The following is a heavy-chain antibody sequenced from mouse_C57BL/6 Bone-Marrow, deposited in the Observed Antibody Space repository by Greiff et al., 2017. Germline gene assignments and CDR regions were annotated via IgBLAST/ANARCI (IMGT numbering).Heavy chain of an antibody. J-gene: IGHJ4*01. CDR2: IRNKANNHAT. CDR3: RGDYDEGSNYAMDY. CDR1: GFTFSDAW. Sequence: DVQLQESGGGLVQPGGSMKLSCAASGFTFSDAWMDWVRQSPEKGLEWVAEIRNKANNHATYYAESVKGRFTISRDDSKSSVYLQMHSLRAEDTGIYYCRGDYDEGSNYAMDYWGQGTSVTVSS. V-gene: IGHV6-6*01. D-gene: IGHD2-4*01.